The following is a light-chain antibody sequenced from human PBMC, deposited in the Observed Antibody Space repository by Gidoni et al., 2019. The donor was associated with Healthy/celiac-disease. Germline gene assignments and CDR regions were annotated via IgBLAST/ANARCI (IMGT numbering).Light chain of an antibody. V-gene: IGKV3-20*01. CDR3: QQYGSSPQRT. CDR2: GAS. J-gene: IGKJ1*01. CDR1: QSVSSSY. Sequence: EIVLTQSPGTLSLSPGERATLSCRASQSVSSSYLAWYQQKPGQASRLLIYGASSRATGIPDRFSGSGSGTDFTLTISRLEPEDFAVYYCQQYGSSPQRTFGQGTKVEIK.